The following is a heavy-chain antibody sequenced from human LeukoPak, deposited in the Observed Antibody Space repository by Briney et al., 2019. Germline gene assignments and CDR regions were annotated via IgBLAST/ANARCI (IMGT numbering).Heavy chain of an antibody. CDR3: AKSGGWYEGYYYYYMDV. D-gene: IGHD6-19*01. J-gene: IGHJ6*03. V-gene: IGHV3-48*01. Sequence: PGGSLRLSCAASGFTFRTYNMNWVRQAPGKGLEWVSYITSGGTTIYYADSVKGRFTISRDNAKNSLYLQMNSLRAEDTAVYYCAKSGGWYEGYYYYYMDVWGKGTTVTVSS. CDR1: GFTFRTYN. CDR2: ITSGGTTI.